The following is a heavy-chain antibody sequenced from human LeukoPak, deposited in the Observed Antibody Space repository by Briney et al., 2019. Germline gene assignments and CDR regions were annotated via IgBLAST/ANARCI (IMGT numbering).Heavy chain of an antibody. CDR1: GYTFTSYG. CDR2: ISAYNGNT. CDR3: ARVRLAGYSSAWYAEYYMDV. Sequence: ASVKVSCKASGYTFTSYGISWVRQAPGQGLEWMGWISAYNGNTNYAQKLQGRVTMTTDTSTSTAYMELRSLRSDDTAVYYCARVRLAGYSSAWYAEYYMDVWGKGTTVTVSS. J-gene: IGHJ6*03. V-gene: IGHV1-18*01. D-gene: IGHD6-19*01.